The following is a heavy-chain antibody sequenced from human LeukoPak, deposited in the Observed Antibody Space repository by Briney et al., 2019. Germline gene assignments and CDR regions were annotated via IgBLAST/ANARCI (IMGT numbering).Heavy chain of an antibody. CDR2: ISYDGSNK. V-gene: IGHV3-30*03. J-gene: IGHJ4*02. Sequence: GGSLRLSCAASGFTFSSYAMSWVRQAPGKGLEWVAVISYDGSNKYYADSVKGRLTISRDNSKNTLYLQMNSLRAEDTAVYYCARGGGSYYFDYWGQGTLVTVSS. D-gene: IGHD1-26*01. CDR3: ARGGGSYYFDY. CDR1: GFTFSSYA.